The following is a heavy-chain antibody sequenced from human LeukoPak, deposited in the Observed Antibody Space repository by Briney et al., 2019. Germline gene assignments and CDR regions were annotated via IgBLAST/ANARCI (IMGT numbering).Heavy chain of an antibody. Sequence: GGSLRLSCAASGFTVSSNYMSWVRQAPGKGLEWVSAISGSGGSTYYADSVKGRFTISRDNSKNTLYLQMNSLRAEDTAVYYCAKDRLEDIVATIGSIDAFDIWGQGTMVTVSS. CDR3: AKDRLEDIVATIGSIDAFDI. J-gene: IGHJ3*02. D-gene: IGHD5-12*01. V-gene: IGHV3-23*01. CDR2: ISGSGGST. CDR1: GFTVSSNY.